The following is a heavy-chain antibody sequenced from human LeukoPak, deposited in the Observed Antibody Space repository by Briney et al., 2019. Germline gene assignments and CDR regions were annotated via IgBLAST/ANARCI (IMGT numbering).Heavy chain of an antibody. V-gene: IGHV1-18*01. CDR3: ARDLWNFYDDSGYNRDFDS. D-gene: IGHD3-22*01. CDR2: IGTYGGDT. J-gene: IGHJ5*01. CDR1: TSR. Sequence: ASVKVSCKATSRISWVRQAPGQGLEWMGWIGTYGGDTYYPQKFQGRITVTTDTSTSTVYMELRNLRSDDTAVYYCARDLWNFYDDSGYNRDFDSWGQGTLVTVSS.